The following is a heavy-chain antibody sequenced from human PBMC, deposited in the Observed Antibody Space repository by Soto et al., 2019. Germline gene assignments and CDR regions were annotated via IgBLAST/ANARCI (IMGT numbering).Heavy chain of an antibody. V-gene: IGHV4-4*02. CDR1: GDSVSSPYY. CDR3: ARSAGWYAVQS. D-gene: IGHD6-19*01. J-gene: IGHJ5*02. CDR2: VFHTGTT. Sequence: QVQLQESGPGLVKPSGTLSLTCAVSGDSVSSPYYWCWVRQPPGKGLEWIGEVFHTGTTSYNPSLMSRVTISRDKSNNHFALVLSSVTGADTAVYYCARSAGWYAVQSWGPGTLVIVSS.